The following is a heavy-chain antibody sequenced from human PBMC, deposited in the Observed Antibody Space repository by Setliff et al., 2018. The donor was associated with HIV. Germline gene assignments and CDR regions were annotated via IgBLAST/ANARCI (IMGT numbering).Heavy chain of an antibody. V-gene: IGHV3-72*01. CDR2: IANKADSHTI. CDR3: TRAGYGHGFDI. D-gene: IGHD5-18*01. CDR1: GFTFSDHY. J-gene: IGHJ6*02. Sequence: QAGGSLRLSCAASGFTFSDHYMDWVRQSPGKGREWVGRIANKADSHTIQYAASVQGRFTISRDDSKNSLYLQMSNLQAEDTALYYCTRAGYGHGFDIWGQGTTVTVSS.